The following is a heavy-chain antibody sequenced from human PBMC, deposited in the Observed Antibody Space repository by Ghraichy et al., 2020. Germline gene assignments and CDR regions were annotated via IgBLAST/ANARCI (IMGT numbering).Heavy chain of an antibody. CDR1: GFTFSSYS. V-gene: IGHV3-48*04. D-gene: IGHD2-2*01. Sequence: LSLTCATSGFTFSSYSMNWVRQTPTKGLEWVAYIYKTGGTIHYADSVKGRFTISRDDAKNSLYLQMNSLRAEDTAVYYCTRDPHALDYWGPGTLVTVSS. CDR2: IYKTGGTI. J-gene: IGHJ4*02. CDR3: TRDPHALDY.